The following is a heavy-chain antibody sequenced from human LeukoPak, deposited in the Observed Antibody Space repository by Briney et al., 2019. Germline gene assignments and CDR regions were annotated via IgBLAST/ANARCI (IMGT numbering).Heavy chain of an antibody. CDR3: ARDDYGDYGGAFDI. CDR2: ISGSGGST. J-gene: IGHJ3*02. Sequence: GGSLRLSCAASGFTFSSYAMSWVRQAPGKGLEWVSAISGSGGSTYYADSVKGRFTISRDNSKNTMFLQMNSLRAEDTAVYYCARDDYGDYGGAFDIWGQGTMVTVSS. CDR1: GFTFSSYA. V-gene: IGHV3-23*01. D-gene: IGHD4-17*01.